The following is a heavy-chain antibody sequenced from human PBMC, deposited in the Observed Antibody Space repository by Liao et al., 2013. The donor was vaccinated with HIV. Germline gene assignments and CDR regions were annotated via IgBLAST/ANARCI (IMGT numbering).Heavy chain of an antibody. Sequence: QVQLQESGPGLVKPPGTLSLTCAVYGGPFDGFYWAWIRQPPGKGLEWIGEVNHSGSTNYNPSLKSRATISVDTSKNQFSLKLISVTAADTAVYYCARRRYYDFWSGYYPYWGQGNLVTVSS. D-gene: IGHD3-3*01. CDR2: VNHSGST. CDR1: GGPFDGFY. J-gene: IGHJ4*02. V-gene: IGHV4-34*10. CDR3: ARRRYYDFWSGYYPY.